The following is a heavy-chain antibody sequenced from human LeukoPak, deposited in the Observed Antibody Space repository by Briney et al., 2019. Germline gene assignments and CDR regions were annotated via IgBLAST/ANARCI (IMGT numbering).Heavy chain of an antibody. CDR3: AKSPTMVRGVINTKYIDY. Sequence: PGGSLRLSCAASGFTFSSYAMSWVRRAPGKGLEWVSAISGSGGSTYYADSVKGRFTISRDNSRNTLYLQMNSLRAEDTAVYYCAKSPTMVRGVINTKYIDYWGQGTLVTVSS. D-gene: IGHD3-10*01. CDR2: ISGSGGST. J-gene: IGHJ4*02. CDR1: GFTFSSYA. V-gene: IGHV3-23*01.